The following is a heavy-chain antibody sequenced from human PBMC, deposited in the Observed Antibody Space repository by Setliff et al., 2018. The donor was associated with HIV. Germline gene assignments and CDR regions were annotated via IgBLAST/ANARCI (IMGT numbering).Heavy chain of an antibody. V-gene: IGHV4-39*07. CDR2: FYDGGST. J-gene: IGHJ2*01. CDR3: ARELSPSSTRHWYLDL. CDR1: GGSISRSDYY. Sequence: PSETLSLTCTVSGGSISRSDYYWGWIRQPPGKGLEWIGSFYDGGSTNYNPSLKSRVTISVDTSKNQFSLKLSSVTAADTAVYYCARELSPSSTRHWYLDLWGRGTLVTVS.